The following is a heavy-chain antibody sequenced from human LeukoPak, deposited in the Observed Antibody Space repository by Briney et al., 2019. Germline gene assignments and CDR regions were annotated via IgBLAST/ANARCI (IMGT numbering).Heavy chain of an antibody. CDR1: GLTFRNAW. V-gene: IGHV3-15*01. J-gene: IGHJ4*02. D-gene: IGHD1-1*01. CDR3: TTDRSTWNDY. Sequence: GGSLRLSCAASGLTFRNAWMSWVRQAPGKGLEWVGRTDGGTTDYGARVKGRFTISRDNSKNTLYLQMNSLKSEDTAVYYRTTDRSTWNDYWGRGTLVTVSS. CDR2: TDGGTT.